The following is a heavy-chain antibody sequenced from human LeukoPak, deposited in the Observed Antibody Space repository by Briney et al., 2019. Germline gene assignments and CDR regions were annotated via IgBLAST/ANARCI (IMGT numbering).Heavy chain of an antibody. Sequence: SETLSLTCTVSGGSISSGGYYWSWIRQHPGKGLEWIGYIYYSGSTYYNPSPKSRVTISVDTSKNQFSLKLSSVTAADTAVYYCASVLSCGGDCLYFDYWGQGTLVTVSS. CDR2: IYYSGST. CDR3: ASVLSCGGDCLYFDY. V-gene: IGHV4-31*03. CDR1: GGSISSGGYY. D-gene: IGHD2-21*02. J-gene: IGHJ4*02.